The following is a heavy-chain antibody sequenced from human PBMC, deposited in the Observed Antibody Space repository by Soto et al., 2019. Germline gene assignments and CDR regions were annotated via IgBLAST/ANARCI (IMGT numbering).Heavy chain of an antibody. CDR2: IYYGGST. CDR3: ARAVPNYQGPDAFDI. D-gene: IGHD1-7*01. CDR1: GGSISSGDYY. V-gene: IGHV4-30-4*01. Sequence: PSETLSRTCTVSGGSISSGDYYWSWIRQPPGKGLEWIGYIYYGGSTYYNPSLKSRVTISVDTSKNQFSLKLSSVTAADTAVYYCARAVPNYQGPDAFDIWRQRTMVTVSS. J-gene: IGHJ3*02.